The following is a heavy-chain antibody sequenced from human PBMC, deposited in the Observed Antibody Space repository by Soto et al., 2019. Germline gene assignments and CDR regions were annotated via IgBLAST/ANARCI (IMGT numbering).Heavy chain of an antibody. Sequence: QVQLVESGGGVVQPGTSLKLSCAASGFTFDDFGFHWVRQAPGKGLEWVATLSYDGSHEYYADYVKGRFTTSRDNSKITLYLQMNSLKTEDTAMYYCAKEMFPRAVLDSSSPWGNYWGQGTLVTVSS. CDR2: LSYDGSHE. CDR1: GFTFDDFG. CDR3: AKEMFPRAVLDSSSPWGNY. D-gene: IGHD3-22*01. V-gene: IGHV3-30*18. J-gene: IGHJ4*02.